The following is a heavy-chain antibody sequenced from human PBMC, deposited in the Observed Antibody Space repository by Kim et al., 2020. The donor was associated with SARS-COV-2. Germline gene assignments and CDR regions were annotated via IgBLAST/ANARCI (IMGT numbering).Heavy chain of an antibody. V-gene: IGHV3-23*01. CDR2: ITGSGDST. J-gene: IGHJ1*01. CDR1: GFTFSKYA. D-gene: IGHD5-12*01. CDR3: ARDGYSGLDGFAECFQD. Sequence: GGSLRLSCAASGFTFSKYAMTWVRQAPGRGLEWVSGITGSGDSTVYADSVKGRFTISRDNSRDTLYLDMNSLRVEDTARYYCARDGYSGLDGFAECFQD.